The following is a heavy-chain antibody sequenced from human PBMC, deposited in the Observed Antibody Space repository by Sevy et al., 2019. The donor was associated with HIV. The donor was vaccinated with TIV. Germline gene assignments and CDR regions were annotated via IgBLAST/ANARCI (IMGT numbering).Heavy chain of an antibody. CDR2: ISGDSGHT. CDR3: ARDGNSGYYFNYYYYGMDV. Sequence: GGSLRLSCAATGFSLNDYYMIWIRQAPGKGLEWVSYISGDSGHTNYAESVKGRFTISRDNTKNFVYLQMDGLRAEDTATYYCARDGNSGYYFNYYYYGMDVWGQWTTVTVSS. D-gene: IGHD3-22*01. V-gene: IGHV3-11*06. CDR1: GFSLNDYY. J-gene: IGHJ6*02.